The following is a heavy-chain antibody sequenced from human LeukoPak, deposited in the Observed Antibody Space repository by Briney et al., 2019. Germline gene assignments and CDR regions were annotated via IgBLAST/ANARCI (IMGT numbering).Heavy chain of an antibody. Sequence: GASLEISCQGSGYSFTSYWIGWVRQLPGKGLEWMGIIYPGDSDTRYSPSFQGQVTVSADKSISTAYLQWSSLKASDTAMYYCARHEGGAIWHWFDPWGQGTLVTVSS. CDR2: IYPGDSDT. V-gene: IGHV5-51*01. J-gene: IGHJ5*02. CDR1: GYSFTSYW. D-gene: IGHD2-21*01. CDR3: ARHEGGAIWHWFDP.